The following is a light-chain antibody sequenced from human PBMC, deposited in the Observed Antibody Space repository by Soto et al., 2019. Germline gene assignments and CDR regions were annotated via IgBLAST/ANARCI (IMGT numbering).Light chain of an antibody. CDR3: QQYIKRPIT. J-gene: IGKJ5*01. Sequence: EIVMTQSPATLSVSPGEGATLSCRASQSVSSNLAWYQQKPGQAPRLLISDASTRATGIPARFSGSGSGTEFTLTVSSLQSEDFAVYYCQQYIKRPITFGQGTRLEIK. CDR1: QSVSSN. CDR2: DAS. V-gene: IGKV3-15*01.